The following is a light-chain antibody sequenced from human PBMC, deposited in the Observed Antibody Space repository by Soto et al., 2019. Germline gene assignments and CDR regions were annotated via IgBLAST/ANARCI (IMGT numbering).Light chain of an antibody. Sequence: DIQMTQSPSTLSGSVGDRVTITCRASQTISSWLAWYQQKPGKAPKLLIYKASTLKSGVPSRFSGSGSGTEFTLTISSLQPDDFATYYCQHYNSYSEALDQGTKGDIK. CDR1: QTISSW. CDR2: KAS. J-gene: IGKJ1*01. CDR3: QHYNSYSEA. V-gene: IGKV1-5*03.